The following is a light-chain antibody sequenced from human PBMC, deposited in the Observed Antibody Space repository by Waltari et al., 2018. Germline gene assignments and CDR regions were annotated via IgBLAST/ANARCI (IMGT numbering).Light chain of an antibody. Sequence: IVMTQSPDSLAVSLGERATINSQSSKSLLYISNNKNYLAWYQQKPGQPPKLLIYWASTRESGVPDRFSGSGSGTDFTLTISTLQAEDVAVYYCQQHYGVLWTFGQGTKVEI. V-gene: IGKV4-1*01. J-gene: IGKJ1*01. CDR2: WAS. CDR1: KSLLYISNNKNY. CDR3: QQHYGVLWT.